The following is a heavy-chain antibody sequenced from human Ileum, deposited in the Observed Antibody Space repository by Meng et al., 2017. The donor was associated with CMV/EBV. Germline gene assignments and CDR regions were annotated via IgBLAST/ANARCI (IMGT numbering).Heavy chain of an antibody. Sequence: QVQLQESGPGLVKPSETLFLTCTVSSGSISSYYWSWIRQPPGKGLEWIGYMYFSGSTNYNPSLKSRVTISIDTSKNQFSVKLNSVTAADTAVYYCARARIATRPGDWYFDLWGRGTLVIVSS. CDR1: SGSISSYY. D-gene: IGHD6-6*01. CDR2: MYFSGST. V-gene: IGHV4-59*01. J-gene: IGHJ2*01. CDR3: ARARIATRPGDWYFDL.